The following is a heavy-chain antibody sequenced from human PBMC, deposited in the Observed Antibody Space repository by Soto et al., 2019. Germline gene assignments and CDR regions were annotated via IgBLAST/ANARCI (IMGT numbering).Heavy chain of an antibody. J-gene: IGHJ4*02. CDR1: GFTFSDYY. Sequence: SLRLSCAASGFTFSDYYMSWIRQAPGKGLERVSYISSSSTYTNYADSVKGRFTISRDNAKNSLYLQMNSLRAEDTAVYYCARDQSRYCSGDSCYSRADYWGQGTLVTVS. D-gene: IGHD2-15*01. V-gene: IGHV3-11*05. CDR2: ISSSSTYT. CDR3: ARDQSRYCSGDSCYSRADY.